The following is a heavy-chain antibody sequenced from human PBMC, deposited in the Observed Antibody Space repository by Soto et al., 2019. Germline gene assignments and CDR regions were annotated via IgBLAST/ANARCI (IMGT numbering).Heavy chain of an antibody. CDR1: GYTFTSHY. CDR3: ARDSHDYNWFDP. CDR2: INPSGGST. D-gene: IGHD1-1*01. Sequence: GASVKVSCKASGYTFTSHYIHWVRQAPGQGLEWMGKINPSGGSTNYAQKFQGRVTMTRDTSTSTVYMELSSLRSEDTAVYYCARDSHDYNWFDPWGQGTLVTVSS. V-gene: IGHV1-46*01. J-gene: IGHJ5*02.